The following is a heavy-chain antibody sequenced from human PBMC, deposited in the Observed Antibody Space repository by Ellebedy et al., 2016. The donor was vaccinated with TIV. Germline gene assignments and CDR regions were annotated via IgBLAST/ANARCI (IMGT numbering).Heavy chain of an antibody. D-gene: IGHD6-19*01. CDR2: ISWNSGSI. Sequence: SLKISXAASGFTFSSYWMHWVRQAPGKGLEWVSGISWNSGSIGYADSVKGRFTISRDNAKNSLYLQMNSLRAEDTALYYCAKDRGIAVAGLGENWFDPWGQGTLVTVSS. CDR3: AKDRGIAVAGLGENWFDP. J-gene: IGHJ5*02. V-gene: IGHV3-9*01. CDR1: GFTFSSYW.